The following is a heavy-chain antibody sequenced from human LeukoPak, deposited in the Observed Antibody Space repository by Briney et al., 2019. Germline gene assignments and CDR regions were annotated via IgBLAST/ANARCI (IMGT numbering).Heavy chain of an antibody. CDR3: AKDQGQWLDAFDI. V-gene: IGHV4-59*12. Sequence: SETLSLTCTVSGGSISSYYWSWIRQPPGKGLEWIGYIYYSGNTNYNPSLKSRVTISVDTSKKQFSLKLRSVTAADTAVYYCAKDQGQWLDAFDIWGQGTMVTVSS. CDR1: GGSISSYY. J-gene: IGHJ3*02. D-gene: IGHD6-19*01. CDR2: IYYSGNT.